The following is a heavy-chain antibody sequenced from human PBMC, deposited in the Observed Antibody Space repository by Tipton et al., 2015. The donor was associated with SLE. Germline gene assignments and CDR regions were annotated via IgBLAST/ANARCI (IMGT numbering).Heavy chain of an antibody. D-gene: IGHD1-26*01. V-gene: IGHV4-31*03. CDR2: IYYSGST. J-gene: IGHJ4*02. CDR3: ARDGPNVGATKIDY. CDR1: GGSISSSSYY. Sequence: TLSLTCTVSGGSISSSSYYWGWIRQPPGKGLEWIGYIYYSGSTYYNPSLKSRVTISVDTSKNQFFLKLSSVTAADTAVYYCARDGPNVGATKIDYWGQGTLVTVSS.